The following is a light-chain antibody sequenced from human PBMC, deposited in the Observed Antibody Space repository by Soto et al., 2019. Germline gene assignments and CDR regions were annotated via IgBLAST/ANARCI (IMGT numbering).Light chain of an antibody. Sequence: QSCMTQPSSVSGSPVHSITISCTGTSIDVGSYNLVSWYQQHPGKAPKLMIYEGSKRPSGVSNRFSGSKSGNTASLTISGLQAEDEADYYCCSYAGSSTYVFGTGTKVTVL. CDR3: CSYAGSSTYV. V-gene: IGLV2-23*01. CDR1: SIDVGSYNL. J-gene: IGLJ1*01. CDR2: EGS.